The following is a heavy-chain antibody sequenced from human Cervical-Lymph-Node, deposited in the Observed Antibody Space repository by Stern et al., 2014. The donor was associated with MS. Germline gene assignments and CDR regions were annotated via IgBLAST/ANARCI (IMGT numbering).Heavy chain of an antibody. CDR2: VYTSGST. V-gene: IGHV4-61*02. D-gene: IGHD2-8*01. J-gene: IGHJ5*02. CDR3: ARGVWFDP. Sequence: QVQLQESGPGLVKPSQTLSLTCTVSGGSISSGSYYWSWIRQPAGKGLEWIGRVYTSGSTNYNPSLKSRVSISVDTSKNQFSLKLSSLTAADTAVYYCARGVWFDPWGRGTLVTVSS. CDR1: GGSISSGSYY.